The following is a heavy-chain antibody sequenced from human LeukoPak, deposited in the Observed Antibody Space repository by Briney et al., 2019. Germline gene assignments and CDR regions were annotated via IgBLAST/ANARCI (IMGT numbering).Heavy chain of an antibody. CDR1: GFTFSSYA. J-gene: IGHJ5*02. D-gene: IGHD2-15*01. Sequence: PGGSLRLSCEASGFTFSSYAMSWVRQAPGKGLEWVSSISKSGDNTYYADSVKGRFTISRDDAKNTLYLQMNSLRAEDTAVYYCVRGGESTWSWGQGTLVTVSS. CDR2: ISKSGDNT. CDR3: VRGGESTWS. V-gene: IGHV3-23*01.